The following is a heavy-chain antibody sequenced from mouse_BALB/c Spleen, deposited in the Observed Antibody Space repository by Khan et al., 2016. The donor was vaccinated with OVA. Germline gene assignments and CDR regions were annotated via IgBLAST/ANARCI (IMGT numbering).Heavy chain of an antibody. Sequence: VKLEVSGPGLVKPSQSLSLTCTVTGYSITSDYAWNWIRQFPGNKLEWMGYISYSGRTSYNPSLKSRISVTRDTSKNQFFLQLNSVTTEDTATCCWAMGRTYWGQGTLVTVSA. V-gene: IGHV3-2*02. CDR3: AMGRTY. J-gene: IGHJ3*01. D-gene: IGHD4-1*01. CDR2: ISYSGRT. CDR1: GYSITSDYA.